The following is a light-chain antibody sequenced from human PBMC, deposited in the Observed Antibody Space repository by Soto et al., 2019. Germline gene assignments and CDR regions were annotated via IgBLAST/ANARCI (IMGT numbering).Light chain of an antibody. CDR2: EVS. CDR3: SSYAGGIKWV. CDR1: SSDVGGYNF. Sequence: QSVLTQPPSASGSPGQSVTISCTGTSSDVGGYNFVSWYQQHPGKAPKFMIYEVSKRPSGVPDRCSGSKSGNTASLTVSGLQAEDEADYYCSSYAGGIKWVFGGGTKLTVL. V-gene: IGLV2-8*01. J-gene: IGLJ3*02.